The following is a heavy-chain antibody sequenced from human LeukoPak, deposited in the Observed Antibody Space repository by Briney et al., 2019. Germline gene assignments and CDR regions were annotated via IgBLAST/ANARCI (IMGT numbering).Heavy chain of an antibody. CDR2: IIPIFGTA. J-gene: IGHJ4*02. D-gene: IGHD5-24*01. CDR3: ARSGDNWSSDS. V-gene: IGHV1-69*05. CDR1: GGTFTSYA. Sequence: ASVKVSCKASGGTFTSYAISWVRQAPGQRLEWMGGIIPIFGTANYAQKFQGRLTMTTDTSATTLYMELNSLKSEDTAVYYCARSGDNWSSDSWGQGTLVTVSS.